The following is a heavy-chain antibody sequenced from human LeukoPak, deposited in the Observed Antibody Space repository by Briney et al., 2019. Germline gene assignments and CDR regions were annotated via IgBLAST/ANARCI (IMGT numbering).Heavy chain of an antibody. V-gene: IGHV4-31*03. Sequence: SETLALTCTVSGGSSSTSFFYVNSIPQHQGKGLEWYGYIYYTANTFYNPSLKSRVTISLDTSENQFSLKMNAVTAADTGMYYCGKVGGNSNCWGQGTRVTVSS. CDR2: IYYTANT. CDR1: GGSSSTSFFY. D-gene: IGHD4-23*01. CDR3: GKVGGNSNC. J-gene: IGHJ4*02.